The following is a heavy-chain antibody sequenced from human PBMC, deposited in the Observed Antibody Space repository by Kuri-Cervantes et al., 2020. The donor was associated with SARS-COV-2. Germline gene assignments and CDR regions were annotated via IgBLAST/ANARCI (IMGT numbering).Heavy chain of an antibody. V-gene: IGHV3-33*08. D-gene: IGHD2-2*01. CDR3: ARAPIYCSSTSCYGAYGMDV. CDR1: GFTFSSYG. Sequence: GSLRLSCAASGFTFSSYGMHWVRQAPGKGLEWVAVIWYDGSNKYYADSVKGRFTISRDNSKNTLYLQMNSLRAEDTAVYYCARAPIYCSSTSCYGAYGMDVWGQGTTVTVSS. CDR2: IWYDGSNK. J-gene: IGHJ6*02.